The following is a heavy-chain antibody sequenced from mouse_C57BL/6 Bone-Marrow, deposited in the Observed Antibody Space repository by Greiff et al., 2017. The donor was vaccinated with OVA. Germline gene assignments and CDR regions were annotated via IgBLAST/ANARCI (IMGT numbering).Heavy chain of an antibody. CDR1: GFTFSSYG. CDR2: ISSGGRYT. V-gene: IGHV5-6*02. D-gene: IGHD1-1*01. J-gene: IGHJ2*01. CDR3: ARRRGLELFFYYFDY. Sequence: EVNVVESGGDLVKPGGSLKLSCAASGFTFSSYGMSWVRQTPDKRLEWVATISSGGRYTYYPDSVKGRFTISRDNAKNTLYLQMSSLKSEDTAMYYCARRRGLELFFYYFDYWGQGTTLTVSS.